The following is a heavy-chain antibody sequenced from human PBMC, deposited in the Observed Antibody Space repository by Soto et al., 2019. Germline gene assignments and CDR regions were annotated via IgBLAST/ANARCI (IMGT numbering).Heavy chain of an antibody. Sequence: LRLSCAASGFTFNNAWMSWVRQAPGKGLEWVGRIKSKTDGGTTDYAAPVKGRFSISRDDSKNTLYLQMNSLKTEDTAVYYCTTVTYSSDGLDYWGLGTLVTVSS. CDR2: IKSKTDGGTT. CDR3: TTVTYSSDGLDY. CDR1: GFTFNNAW. J-gene: IGHJ4*02. D-gene: IGHD2-15*01. V-gene: IGHV3-15*01.